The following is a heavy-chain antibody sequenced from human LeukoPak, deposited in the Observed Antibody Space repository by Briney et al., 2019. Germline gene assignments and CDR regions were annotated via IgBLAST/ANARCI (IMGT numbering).Heavy chain of an antibody. CDR2: IKQDGSEK. V-gene: IGHV3-7*01. CDR1: GFTFSSYW. D-gene: IGHD2-2*01. CDR3: AKVNSGYCSSTSCYGDY. Sequence: PGGSLRLSCAASGFTFSSYWMSWVRQAPGKGLEWVANIKQDGSEKYYVDSVKGRFTISRDNAKSSLYLQMNSLRAEDTAVYYCAKVNSGYCSSTSCYGDYWGQGTLVTVSS. J-gene: IGHJ4*02.